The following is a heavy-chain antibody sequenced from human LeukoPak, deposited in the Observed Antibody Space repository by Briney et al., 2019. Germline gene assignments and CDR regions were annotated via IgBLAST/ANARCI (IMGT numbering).Heavy chain of an antibody. Sequence: GGSLRLSCVGSGFTFSSYSMNWVRQAPGRGLGWVSYISGTSNTIYYDDSVKGRFHVSRDNSKNTLYLQMNSLRAEDTAVYFCARRSGVAVAGAFDYWGQGTLVTVSS. CDR1: GFTFSSYS. V-gene: IGHV3-48*01. CDR2: ISGTSNTI. D-gene: IGHD6-19*01. J-gene: IGHJ4*02. CDR3: ARRSGVAVAGAFDY.